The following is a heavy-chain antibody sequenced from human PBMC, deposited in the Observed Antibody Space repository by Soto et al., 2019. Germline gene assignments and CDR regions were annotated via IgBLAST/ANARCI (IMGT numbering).Heavy chain of an antibody. CDR3: XXXXXAAGYYSYG. CDR1: GFTFDDYA. J-gene: IGHJ6*01. CDR2: ISWNSGRI. D-gene: IGHD6-13*01. Sequence: EVQLVESGGGLVQPGRSLRLSCAASGFTFDDYAMHWVRQAPGKGLEWVSGISWNSGRIGYAGSVKGRFTISRDNAKNSRYLQMNSLRAEDXXXXXXXXXXXAAGYYSYG. V-gene: IGHV3-9*01.